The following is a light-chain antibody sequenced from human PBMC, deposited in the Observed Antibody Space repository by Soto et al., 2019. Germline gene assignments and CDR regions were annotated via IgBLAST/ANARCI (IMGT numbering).Light chain of an antibody. J-gene: IGLJ3*02. CDR2: EVS. Sequence: QSVLTQPASVSGSPGQSITISCTGTSSDVGSYNLVSWYQQHPGKAPKLKIYEVSKRPSGVSNRFSGSKSGNTASLTISGLQAEDEADYYCCSSAGSSTWVFGGGTKLTVL. CDR1: SSDVGSYNL. V-gene: IGLV2-23*02. CDR3: CSSAGSSTWV.